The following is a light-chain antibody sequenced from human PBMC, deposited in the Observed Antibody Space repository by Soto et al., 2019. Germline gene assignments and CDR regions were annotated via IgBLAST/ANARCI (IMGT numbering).Light chain of an antibody. Sequence: QSVLTQPPSASGTPGQRVTISCSGSSSNIGSTYVYWYQQLPGTAPKLLIYRNNQRPSGVPDRFSGSKSRTSASLAISGRRSEDEADYYCAAWDDSLSGVVFGGGTKLTVL. V-gene: IGLV1-47*01. CDR3: AAWDDSLSGVV. J-gene: IGLJ2*01. CDR1: SSNIGSTY. CDR2: RNN.